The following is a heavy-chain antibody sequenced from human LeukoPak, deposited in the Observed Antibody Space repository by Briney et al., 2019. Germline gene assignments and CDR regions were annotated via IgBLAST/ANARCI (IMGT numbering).Heavy chain of an antibody. CDR3: ARGGGDHAFDI. CDR2: IDNNGRDT. CDR1: GFTFSSYW. D-gene: IGHD2-21*02. V-gene: IGHV3-74*01. Sequence: GGSLRLSCAASGFTFSSYWMHWVRHSPEKGLVWASRIDNNGRDTIYADSVKGRFTISRDNTRNTLHLQLGSLRVEDTAIYYCARGGGDHAFDIWGQGTMVTVSS. J-gene: IGHJ3*02.